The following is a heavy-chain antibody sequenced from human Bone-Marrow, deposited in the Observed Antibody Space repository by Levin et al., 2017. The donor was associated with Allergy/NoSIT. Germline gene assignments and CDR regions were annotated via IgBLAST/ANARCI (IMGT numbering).Heavy chain of an antibody. J-gene: IGHJ4*02. D-gene: IGHD3-16*01. V-gene: IGHV4-34*01. Sequence: PSETLSLTCAVYGGSFKGHYWNWIRQPPGKGLEWLGEINHRGTTNYNPSPSLKGRVTISVDTSKNQFSLTLTSVTAADTAVYYCARSPSEFKYYDYVWGSREKEIKNYYLDYWGQGNMVTVAS. CDR1: GGSFKGHY. CDR2: INHRGTT. CDR3: ARSPSEFKYYDYVWGSREKEIKNYYLDY.